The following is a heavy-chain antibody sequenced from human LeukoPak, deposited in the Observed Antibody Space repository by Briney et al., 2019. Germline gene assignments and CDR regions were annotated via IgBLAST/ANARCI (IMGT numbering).Heavy chain of an antibody. CDR1: GHSFSNYW. J-gene: IGHJ6*02. V-gene: IGHV5-51*01. CDR2: INPGDSDT. CDR3: ARQGKGVSLDV. Sequence: GESLKISCKDSGHSFSNYWIGWVRQMPGKGLEWMGIINPGDSDTRYSASFQGQVTMSVDKSITTAYLLWSSLKASDTAMYYCARQGKGVSLDVWGQGTTVTVSS.